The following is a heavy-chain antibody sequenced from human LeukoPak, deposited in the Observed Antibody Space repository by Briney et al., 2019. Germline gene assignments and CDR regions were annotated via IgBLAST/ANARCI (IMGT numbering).Heavy chain of an antibody. Sequence: GGSLRLSCAASGFTFSSYEMNWVRQAPGKGLEWVSYISSSGSTIYYADSVKGRFTISRDNAKNSLYLQMNSLRAEDTAVYYCARRAVGATGSFDCWGQGTLVTVSS. V-gene: IGHV3-48*03. D-gene: IGHD1-26*01. CDR3: ARRAVGATGSFDC. CDR1: GFTFSSYE. J-gene: IGHJ4*02. CDR2: ISSSGSTI.